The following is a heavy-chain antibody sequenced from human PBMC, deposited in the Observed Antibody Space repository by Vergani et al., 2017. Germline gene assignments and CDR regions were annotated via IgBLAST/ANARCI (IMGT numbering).Heavy chain of an antibody. CDR3: ARHTKYQLLYLDYYGMDV. CDR2: IDPSDSYT. D-gene: IGHD2-2*02. Sequence: EVQLVQSGAEVKKPGESLRISCKGSGYSFTSYWISWVRQMPGKGLEWMGRIDPSDSYTNYSPSFQGHVTISADKSISTAYLQWSSLKASDTAMYYCARHTKYQLLYLDYYGMDVGGQGTTVTVSS. J-gene: IGHJ6*02. V-gene: IGHV5-10-1*03. CDR1: GYSFTSYW.